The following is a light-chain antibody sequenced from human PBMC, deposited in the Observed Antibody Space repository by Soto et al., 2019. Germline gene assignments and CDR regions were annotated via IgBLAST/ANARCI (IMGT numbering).Light chain of an antibody. CDR2: DTS. J-gene: IGKJ4*01. CDR3: QQYRSSPLT. V-gene: IGKV3-20*01. Sequence: ILLTQSTGTLSLSPGERATLSCRASQSVGSYLAWYQQKPGQAPRLLISDTSSRATGIPDRFSGSGSVTDFTLTISRLEPEDFAVYYCQQYRSSPLTFGGGTKVDIK. CDR1: QSVGSY.